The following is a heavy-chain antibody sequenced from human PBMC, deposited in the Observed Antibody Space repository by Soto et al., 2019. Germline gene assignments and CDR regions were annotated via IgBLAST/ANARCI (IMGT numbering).Heavy chain of an antibody. CDR3: ARDPYDILDGYSPGALDI. D-gene: IGHD3-9*01. V-gene: IGHV1-18*01. CDR2: ISAYNGNT. Sequence: ASLKVSCKASGYTFTSYGISWVRQAPGQGLEWMGWISAYNGNTKYAQKFQGRVTMTTDTSTSTAYMEMRSLRSDDTAAYYCARDPYDILDGYSPGALDIWGQGTMVTVSS. J-gene: IGHJ3*02. CDR1: GYTFTSYG.